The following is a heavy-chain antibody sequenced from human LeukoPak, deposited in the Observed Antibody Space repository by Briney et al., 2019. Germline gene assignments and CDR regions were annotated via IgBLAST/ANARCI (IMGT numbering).Heavy chain of an antibody. J-gene: IGHJ6*02. CDR2: ISSSSSTI. CDR3: ARAPTPHDCGGDCYSKGMDV. D-gene: IGHD2-21*02. V-gene: IGHV3-48*01. CDR1: GFTFSSYS. Sequence: GGSLRLSCAASGFTFSSYSMNWVRQAPGKGLEWDSYISSSSSTIYYADSVKGRFTISRDNAKNSLYLQMNSLRAEDTAVYYCARAPTPHDCGGDCYSKGMDVWGQGTTVTVSS.